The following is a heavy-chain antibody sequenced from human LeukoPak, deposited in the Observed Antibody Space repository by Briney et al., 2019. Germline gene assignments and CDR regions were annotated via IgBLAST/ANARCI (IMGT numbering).Heavy chain of an antibody. CDR3: ARDRWEFLSWFDR. Sequence: GASVKVFCKASGYTFTGYYMHWVRQAPGQGHEWMGWINPNSGGTNYAQKFQGRVTMNRDTSISTAYMELSRLTSDNTAVYYCARDRWEFLSWFDRWGQGTLVTVSS. V-gene: IGHV1-2*02. J-gene: IGHJ5*02. D-gene: IGHD4-23*01. CDR2: INPNSGGT. CDR1: GYTFTGYY.